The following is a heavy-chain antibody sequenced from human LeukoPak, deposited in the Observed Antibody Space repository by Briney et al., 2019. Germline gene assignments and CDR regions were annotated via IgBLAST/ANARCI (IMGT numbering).Heavy chain of an antibody. CDR1: GGTFSSYA. V-gene: IGHV1-69*13. CDR3: ARDTLYDFWSGHLFDP. CDR2: IIPIFGTA. D-gene: IGHD3-3*01. Sequence: SVTVSCMASGGTFSSYAISWVRQAPGQGLEWMGGIIPIFGTANYAQKFQGRVTITADESTSTAYMELSSLRSEDTAVYYCARDTLYDFWSGHLFDPWGQGTLVTVSS. J-gene: IGHJ5*02.